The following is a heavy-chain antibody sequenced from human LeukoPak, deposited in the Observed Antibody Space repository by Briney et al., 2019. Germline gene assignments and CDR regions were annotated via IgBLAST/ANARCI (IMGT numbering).Heavy chain of an antibody. Sequence: WETLSLTCTDPGGSISDYFWNWIRQPAGKGLEWIGRIYSSGSTNYNPSLKGRAIMSVDTHKNHFSLKLSSMTAADTAVYYCARTSGYYYCYSHFDNEGQGTLVTVTS. V-gene: IGHV4-4*07. J-gene: IGHJ4*02. CDR1: GGSISDYF. D-gene: IGHD1-26*01. CDR2: IYSSGST. CDR3: ARTSGYYYCYSHFDN.